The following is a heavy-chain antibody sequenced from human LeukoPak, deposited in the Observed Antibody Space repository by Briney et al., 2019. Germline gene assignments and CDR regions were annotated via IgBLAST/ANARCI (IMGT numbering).Heavy chain of an antibody. CDR3: AKGSVYRVGATIFEY. CDR2: ISGSGGST. CDR1: GFTFSSYA. Sequence: PGGSLRLSCAASGFTFSSYAMSWVRQAPGKGLEWVSAISGSGGSTYYADSVKGRFTISRDNSKNTLYLQMNSLRAEDTAVYYCAKGSVYRVGATIFEYWGQGTLVTVSS. J-gene: IGHJ4*02. D-gene: IGHD1-26*01. V-gene: IGHV3-23*01.